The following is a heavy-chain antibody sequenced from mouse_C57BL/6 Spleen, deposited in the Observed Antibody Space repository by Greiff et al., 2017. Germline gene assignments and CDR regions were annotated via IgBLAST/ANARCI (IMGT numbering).Heavy chain of an antibody. D-gene: IGHD2-4*01. CDR1: GYAFTNYL. Sequence: QVQLQQSGAELVRPGTSVKVSCKASGYAFTNYLIEWVKQRPGQGLEWIGVINPGSGGTNYNEKFKGKATLTADKSSSTAYMQLSSLTSEDSAVYFCARSRYDYDDYWGQGTTLTVSS. V-gene: IGHV1-54*01. CDR3: ARSRYDYDDY. CDR2: INPGSGGT. J-gene: IGHJ2*01.